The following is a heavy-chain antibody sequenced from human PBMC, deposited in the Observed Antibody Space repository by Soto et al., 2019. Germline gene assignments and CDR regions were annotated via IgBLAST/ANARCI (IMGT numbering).Heavy chain of an antibody. V-gene: IGHV3-20*04. Sequence: PGGSLRLSCAASGFTFDDYGMSWVRQAPGKGLEWVSGINGNGGSTGYADSVKGRFTISRDNAKNSLYLQMNSLRAEDTALYYCARVFLLGYCRGGRWYGFVYRGQGILVTL. CDR3: ARVFLLGYCRGGRWYGFVY. CDR2: INGNGGST. D-gene: IGHD2-15*01. CDR1: GFTFDDYG. J-gene: IGHJ4*02.